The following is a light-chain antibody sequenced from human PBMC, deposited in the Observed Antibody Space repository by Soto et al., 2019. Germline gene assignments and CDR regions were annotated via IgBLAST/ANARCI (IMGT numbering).Light chain of an antibody. CDR3: QQYDNLLLT. CDR2: DAS. Sequence: DIQMTQSPSSLSASVGDRVTITCRASHDISNYLNWYQQKPGKAPKLLIYDASNLETGVPSRFSGSGSGTDFTFTFSSLQPEDIATYYCQQYDNLLLTFGGGTKVEI. CDR1: HDISNY. J-gene: IGKJ4*01. V-gene: IGKV1-33*01.